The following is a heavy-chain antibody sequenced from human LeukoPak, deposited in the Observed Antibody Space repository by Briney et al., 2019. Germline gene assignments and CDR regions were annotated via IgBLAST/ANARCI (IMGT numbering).Heavy chain of an antibody. CDR1: GFTFSSYW. V-gene: IGHV3-74*01. CDR2: FSDDEGRT. CDR3: ARDYFYGLDV. J-gene: IGHJ6*02. Sequence: GGSLRLSCAVSGFTFSSYWIHWVRQAPGKGLVWVSRFSDDEGRTVYADSVKGRFTISKDNAKNTLYLQMISLRAEDTAVYYCARDYFYGLDVWGQGTTVTVSS.